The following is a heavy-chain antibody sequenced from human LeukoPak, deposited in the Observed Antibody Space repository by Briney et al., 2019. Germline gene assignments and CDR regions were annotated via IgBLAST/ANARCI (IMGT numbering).Heavy chain of an antibody. V-gene: IGHV3-15*01. J-gene: IGHJ4*02. CDR3: TPEGAD. Sequence: PGGSLRLSCTASGFIFNTAWVSWFRQAPGKGLEWVGRIKSKTDGGAIENAAPVKGRFIISREDSENTVFLQMTSLRIEDTAVYYCTPEGADWGQGTLVTVSS. D-gene: IGHD1-26*01. CDR1: GFIFNTAW. CDR2: IKSKTDGGAI.